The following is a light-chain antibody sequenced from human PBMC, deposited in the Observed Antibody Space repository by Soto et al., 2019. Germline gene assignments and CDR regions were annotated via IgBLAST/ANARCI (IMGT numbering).Light chain of an antibody. J-gene: IGLJ2*01. CDR2: DVS. CDR3: NSHTSRNLVL. V-gene: IGLV2-14*03. CDR1: SSDVGGYDA. Sequence: QSVLTQPASVSGSPGQSITISCTGTSSDVGGYDAVSLYQHHPGKAPKLMIYDVSNRPTGVSNRFSGSKSGNTASLTISGLQAEDEADYYSNSHTSRNLVLFGGGTKLTVL.